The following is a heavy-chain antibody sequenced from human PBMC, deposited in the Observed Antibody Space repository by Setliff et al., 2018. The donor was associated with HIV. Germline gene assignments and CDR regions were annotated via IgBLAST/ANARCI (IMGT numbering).Heavy chain of an antibody. Sequence: SETLSLTCSLSGGSISSYHWNWIRQPPGKGLEWIGYIYYSGSTNYNPSLKSRVTISVDTSKNQFSLKLSSVTAADTAVYYCAREDGEYTSSPRWFDPWGQGTQVTVSS. CDR2: IYYSGST. CDR1: GGSISSYH. D-gene: IGHD6-13*01. V-gene: IGHV4-59*01. CDR3: AREDGEYTSSPRWFDP. J-gene: IGHJ5*02.